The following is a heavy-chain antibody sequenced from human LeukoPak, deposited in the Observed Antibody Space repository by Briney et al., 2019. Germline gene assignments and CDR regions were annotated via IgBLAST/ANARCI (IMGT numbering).Heavy chain of an antibody. V-gene: IGHV1-46*01. D-gene: IGHD5-12*01. CDR2: INPSGGST. CDR3: ATTSSGYETYFDY. J-gene: IGHJ4*02. CDR1: GYTFTSYY. Sequence: GASVKVSCKASGYTFTSYYMHWVRQAPGQGLEWMGIINPSGGSTSYAQKFQGRVTMTTDTSTSTAYMELRSLRSDDSAVYYCATTSSGYETYFDYWGQGTLVTVSS.